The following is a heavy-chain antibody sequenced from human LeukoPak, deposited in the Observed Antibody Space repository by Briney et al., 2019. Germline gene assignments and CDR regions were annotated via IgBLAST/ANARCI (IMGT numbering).Heavy chain of an antibody. D-gene: IGHD6-13*01. V-gene: IGHV3-33*01. CDR2: IWYDGSNK. CDR3: ARGRAAAGGPYFDY. J-gene: IGHJ4*02. CDR1: GFTFSSYG. Sequence: GGSPRLSCAASGFTFSSYGMHWVRQAPGKGLEWVAVIWYDGSNKYYADSVKGRFTISRDNSKNTLYLQMNSLRAEDTAVYYCARGRAAAGGPYFDYWGQGTLVTVSS.